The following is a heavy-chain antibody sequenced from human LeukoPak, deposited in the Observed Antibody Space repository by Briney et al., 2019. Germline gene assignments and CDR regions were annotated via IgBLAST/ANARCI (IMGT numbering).Heavy chain of an antibody. CDR3: ARGVVAAAGRTFDF. Sequence: SEALSLTCTVSGGSISSYYWGWIRQPPGKGLEWIGSIYHSGSTYYNPSLKSRVTISVDTSKNQFSLKLSSVTAADTAVYYCARGVVAAAGRTFDFWGQGTLVTVSS. V-gene: IGHV4-38-2*02. CDR2: IYHSGST. CDR1: GGSISSYY. J-gene: IGHJ4*02. D-gene: IGHD6-13*01.